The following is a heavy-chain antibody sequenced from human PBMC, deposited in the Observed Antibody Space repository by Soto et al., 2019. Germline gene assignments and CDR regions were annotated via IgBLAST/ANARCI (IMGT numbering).Heavy chain of an antibody. CDR1: GGSISSGGYY. CDR2: IYYSGST. Sequence: SETLSLTCTVSGGSISSGGYYWSWIRQHPGKGLEWIGYIYYSGSTYYNPSLKSRVTISVDTSKNQFSLKLSSVTAADTAVYYCARARGSVVVVAATPNVFDSWGQGTLVTVSS. D-gene: IGHD2-15*01. V-gene: IGHV4-31*03. CDR3: ARARGSVVVVAATPNVFDS. J-gene: IGHJ5*01.